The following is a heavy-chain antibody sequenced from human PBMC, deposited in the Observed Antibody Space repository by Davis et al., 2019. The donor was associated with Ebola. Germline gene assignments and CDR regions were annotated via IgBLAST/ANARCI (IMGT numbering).Heavy chain of an antibody. Sequence: MPSETLSLTCTVSGGSISSSSYYWGWIRQPPGQGLEWIVDINHSGSTNYNPSLKSRVPISVDTSKNQFPLKLSSVTAADTAVYYCARGPRWLRSHFDYWGQGTLVTVSS. V-gene: IGHV4-39*06. CDR2: INHSGST. J-gene: IGHJ4*02. CDR1: GGSISSSSYY. D-gene: IGHD5-12*01. CDR3: ARGPRWLRSHFDY.